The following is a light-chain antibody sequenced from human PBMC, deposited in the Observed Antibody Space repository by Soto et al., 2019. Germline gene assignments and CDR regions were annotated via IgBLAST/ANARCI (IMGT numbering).Light chain of an antibody. J-gene: IGLJ2*01. CDR3: CSYAGSSTVV. V-gene: IGLV2-23*01. CDR1: SSDVGSYNL. Sequence: QSALTQPASVSGSPGQSITISCTGTSSDVGSYNLVSCYQQHPGKAPKLMIYKGSKRPSGVPNRFAASKSGNTAPLTISGLQAEDEAYYYCCSYAGSSTVVFGGGTKLTVL. CDR2: KGS.